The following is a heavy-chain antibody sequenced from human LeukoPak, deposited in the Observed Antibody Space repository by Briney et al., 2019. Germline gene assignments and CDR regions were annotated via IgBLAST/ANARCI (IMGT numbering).Heavy chain of an antibody. CDR3: ASIPYILTG. CDR2: INHSGST. Sequence: SETLSLTCAVYGGSFSGYYWSWIRQPPGKGLEWIGEINHSGSTNYNPSLKSRVTISVDTSKNQFSLKLSSVTAAGTAVYYCASIPYILTGWGQGTLVTVSS. CDR1: GGSFSGYY. J-gene: IGHJ4*02. D-gene: IGHD3-9*01. V-gene: IGHV4-34*01.